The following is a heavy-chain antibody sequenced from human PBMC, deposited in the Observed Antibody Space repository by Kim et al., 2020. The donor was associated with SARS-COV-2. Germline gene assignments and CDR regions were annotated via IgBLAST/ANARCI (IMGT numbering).Heavy chain of an antibody. J-gene: IGHJ3*01. V-gene: IGHV5-51*01. D-gene: IGHD2-21*01. CDR3: ARDLGDCSYIFDF. Sequence: RYSPSFQGQVTISVDKSINTADLQWGSLKASDTAVYYCARDLGDCSYIFDFWGQGTMVTVSS.